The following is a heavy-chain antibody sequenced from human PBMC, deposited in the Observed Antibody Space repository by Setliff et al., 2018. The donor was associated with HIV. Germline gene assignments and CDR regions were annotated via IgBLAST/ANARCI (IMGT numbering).Heavy chain of an antibody. CDR1: GGTFSSYA. V-gene: IGHV1-69*13. CDR3: ARDRLPAEVAVSGDWFDP. CDR2: IIPIFGTA. J-gene: IGHJ5*02. D-gene: IGHD5-12*01. Sequence: SVKVSCKASGGTFSSYAISWVRQAPGQGLEWMGGIIPIFGTANYAQKFQGRVTITADESTSTAYMELSSLRSEDTAVYYCARDRLPAEVAVSGDWFDPWGQGTLVTVSS.